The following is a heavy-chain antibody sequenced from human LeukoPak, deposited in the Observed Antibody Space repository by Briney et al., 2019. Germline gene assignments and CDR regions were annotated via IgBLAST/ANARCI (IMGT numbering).Heavy chain of an antibody. CDR3: ASNPPNTGDFYY. J-gene: IGHJ4*02. CDR1: GYTFTNLD. CDR2: MSPNSGDT. V-gene: IGHV1-8*01. Sequence: ASVKVSCKTSGYTFTNLDINWLRQAPGQGLEWMGWMSPNSGDTGYAQKFQGRVSMTRDIFKSTAYMELSSLRSEDTAIYYCASNPPNTGDFYYWGLGTLVTVSS. D-gene: IGHD1-1*01.